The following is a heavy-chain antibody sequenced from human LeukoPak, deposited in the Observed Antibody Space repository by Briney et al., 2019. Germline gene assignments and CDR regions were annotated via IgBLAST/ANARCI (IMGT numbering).Heavy chain of an antibody. CDR3: ASPGEKDYYFDY. CDR1: GYPFTGYY. CDR2: INPSGGST. J-gene: IGHJ4*02. Sequence: ASVKVSCKASGYPFTGYYIHWVRQAPGQGLEWMGIINPSGGSTSYAQKFQGRVTMTRDTSTSTVYMELSSLRSEDTAVYYCASPGEKDYYFDYWGQGTLVTVSS. V-gene: IGHV1-46*01. D-gene: IGHD3-16*01.